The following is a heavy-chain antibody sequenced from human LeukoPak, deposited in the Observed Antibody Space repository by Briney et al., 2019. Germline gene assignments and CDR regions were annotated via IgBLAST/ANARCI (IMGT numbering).Heavy chain of an antibody. Sequence: GGSLRLSCAASGFTVSSNYMNWVRQAPGKGLEWVSYINRSGDTMYYADSVKGRFTISRDNAKNSLYLQMNSLRAEDTAVYFCARGREYSYIWGQGTLVTVSS. CDR2: INRSGDTM. V-gene: IGHV3-48*04. CDR1: GFTVSSNY. J-gene: IGHJ4*02. CDR3: ARGREYSYI. D-gene: IGHD5-18*01.